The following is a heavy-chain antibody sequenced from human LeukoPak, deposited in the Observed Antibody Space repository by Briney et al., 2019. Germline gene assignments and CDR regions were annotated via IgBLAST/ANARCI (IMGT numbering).Heavy chain of an antibody. J-gene: IGHJ5*02. Sequence: ASVKVSCKASGYTFASYDINWVRQATGQGLEWMGWMNPNSGNTGYAQKFQGRVTMTRNTSISTAYMELSSLRSEDTAVYYCARASSTRSWFDPWGQGTLVTVSS. CDR2: MNPNSGNT. CDR3: ARASSTRSWFDP. V-gene: IGHV1-8*01. CDR1: GYTFASYD. D-gene: IGHD2-2*01.